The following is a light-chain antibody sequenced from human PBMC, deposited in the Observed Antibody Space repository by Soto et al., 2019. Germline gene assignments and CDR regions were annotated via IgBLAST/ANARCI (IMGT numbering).Light chain of an antibody. Sequence: QSVVTQPPSASGTPGQRVTISCSGSSSNIRSNTLNWYQQLPGTAPKLLIYSNNQRPSGVPDRFSGSKSGTSASLAISGLQSEDEADYYCAAWDDSLNGPHYVFGTGTKLTVL. CDR3: AAWDDSLNGPHYV. J-gene: IGLJ1*01. V-gene: IGLV1-44*01. CDR2: SNN. CDR1: SSNIRSNT.